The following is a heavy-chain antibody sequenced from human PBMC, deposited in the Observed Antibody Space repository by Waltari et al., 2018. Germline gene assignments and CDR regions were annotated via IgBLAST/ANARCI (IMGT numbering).Heavy chain of an antibody. CDR2: IYYTGST. V-gene: IGHV4-59*01. Sequence: QVQLQESGPGLVKPSETLSLTCTVSGGSISSYYWSWIRQPPGKGLGWIGYIYYTGSTNYNPSLTSRVTISLDTSKNQFSLKLTAATAADTAVYYCARGSGYSSVTLWGQGTMVTVSS. J-gene: IGHJ4*02. CDR3: ARGSGYSSVTL. D-gene: IGHD5-18*01. CDR1: GGSISSYY.